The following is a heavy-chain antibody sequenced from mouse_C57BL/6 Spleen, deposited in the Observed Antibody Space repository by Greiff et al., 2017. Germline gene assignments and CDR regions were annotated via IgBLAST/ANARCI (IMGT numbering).Heavy chain of an antibody. CDR1: GFTFSDYG. CDR2: ISSGSSTI. CDR3: ARYHYCSSYGYFDV. V-gene: IGHV5-17*01. Sequence: EVQRVESGGGLVKPGGSLKLSCAASGFTFSDYGMHWVRQAPEKGLEWVAYISSGSSTIYYADTVKGRFTLSRDNAKNTLFLQMTSLRSDDTAMYYCARYHYCSSYGYFDVWGTGTTVTVSS. J-gene: IGHJ1*03. D-gene: IGHD1-1*01.